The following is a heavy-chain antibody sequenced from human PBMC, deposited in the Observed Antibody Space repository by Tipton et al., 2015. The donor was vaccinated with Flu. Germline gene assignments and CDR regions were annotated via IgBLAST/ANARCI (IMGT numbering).Heavy chain of an antibody. CDR1: GGSISSSSYY. CDR3: ARLHGPLGNRDDAFDI. D-gene: IGHD4-23*01. J-gene: IGHJ3*02. Sequence: TLSLTCTVSGGSISSSSYYWGWIRQPPGKGLEWIGSIYYSGSTYYNPSLKSRVTISVDTSKNQFSLKLSSVTAADTAVYYCARLHGPLGNRDDAFDIWGQGTMVTVSS. CDR2: IYYSGST. V-gene: IGHV4-39*01.